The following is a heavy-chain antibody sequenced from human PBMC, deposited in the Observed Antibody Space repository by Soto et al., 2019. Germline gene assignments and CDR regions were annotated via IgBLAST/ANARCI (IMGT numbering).Heavy chain of an antibody. CDR3: ATTPRQFGYSYYFDY. Sequence: QVQLVQSGAEVKKPGSSVKVSCKASGGTFSSYAISWVRQAPGQGLEWMGGIIPIFGTANYAQKFQGRVTITADESTSTAYMELSSLRSENTAVYYCATTPRQFGYSYYFDYWGQGTLVTVSS. D-gene: IGHD4-4*01. V-gene: IGHV1-69*01. CDR2: IIPIFGTA. J-gene: IGHJ4*02. CDR1: GGTFSSYA.